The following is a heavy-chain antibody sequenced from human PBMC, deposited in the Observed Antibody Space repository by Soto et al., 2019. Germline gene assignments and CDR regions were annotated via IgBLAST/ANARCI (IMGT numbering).Heavy chain of an antibody. Sequence: QLQLQESGPGLVKPSETLSLTCTVSGGSISSSSYYWGWIRQPPGKGLEWIGSIYYSGSTYYNPSLKSRVTISVDTSKNQFSLKLSSVTAADTAVYYCARQVLVVVVANTPSAFDIWGQGTMVTVSS. J-gene: IGHJ3*02. D-gene: IGHD2-15*01. CDR2: IYYSGST. V-gene: IGHV4-39*01. CDR3: ARQVLVVVVANTPSAFDI. CDR1: GGSISSSSYY.